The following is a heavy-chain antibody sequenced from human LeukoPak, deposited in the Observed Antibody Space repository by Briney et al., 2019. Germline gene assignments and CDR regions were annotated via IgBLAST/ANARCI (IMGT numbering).Heavy chain of an antibody. CDR1: GFSFTTYN. CDR3: ARGQVYIQRWYFDF. J-gene: IGHJ4*02. V-gene: IGHV3-48*04. D-gene: IGHD5-18*01. CDR2: ISSSSNSI. Sequence: AGGSLRLSCAASGFSFTTYNMNWVRQAPGKGLEWISYISSSSNSIYYADSVKGRFTISRDNAKNALYLEMNSLRADDTAVYYCARGQVYIQRWYFDFWGQGTQVTVSP.